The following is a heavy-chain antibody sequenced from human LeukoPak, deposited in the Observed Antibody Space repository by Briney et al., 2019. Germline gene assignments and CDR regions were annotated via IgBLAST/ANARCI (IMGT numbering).Heavy chain of an antibody. CDR2: IKQDGSEK. CDR3: ARDNLGYCSGGSCYRGDYYYMDV. V-gene: IGHV3-7*01. J-gene: IGHJ6*03. CDR1: GFTFSSYW. Sequence: GGSLRLSCAASGFTFSSYWMSWVRQAPGKGLEWVANIKQDGSEKYYVDSVKGRFTISRDNAKNSLYLQMNSLRAEDTAVYYCARDNLGYCSGGSCYRGDYYYMDVWGKGTTVTVSS. D-gene: IGHD2-15*01.